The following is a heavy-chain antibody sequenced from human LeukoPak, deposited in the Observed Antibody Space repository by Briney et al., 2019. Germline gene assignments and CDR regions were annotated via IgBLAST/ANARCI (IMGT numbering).Heavy chain of an antibody. J-gene: IGHJ4*02. Sequence: IRQTPGKGLEWIGYVFDSGRTKENPSLKSRVTLSADTSKNQLSLRLSSVTAANTAVYYCTTIKRGNIFGYFDFWGQGILVTVSS. CDR3: TTIKRGNIFGYFDF. V-gene: IGHV4-59*01. D-gene: IGHD5-18*01. CDR2: VFDSGRT.